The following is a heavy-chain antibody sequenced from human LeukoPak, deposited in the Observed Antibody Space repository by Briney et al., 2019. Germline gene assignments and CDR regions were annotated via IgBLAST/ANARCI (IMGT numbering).Heavy chain of an antibody. D-gene: IGHD2-2*01. CDR3: ARALIVVVPAAIRFDP. Sequence: SETLSLTCTVSGGSISSYYWSWIRQPPGKGLEWIGYIYYSGSTNYNPSLKSRVTISVDTSKNQFSLKLSSVTAADTAVYYCARALIVVVPAAIRFDPWGQGTLVTASS. CDR2: IYYSGST. V-gene: IGHV4-59*01. CDR1: GGSISSYY. J-gene: IGHJ5*02.